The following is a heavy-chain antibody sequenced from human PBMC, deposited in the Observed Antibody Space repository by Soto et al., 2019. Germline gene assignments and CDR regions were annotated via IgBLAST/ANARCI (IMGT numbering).Heavy chain of an antibody. Sequence: GSLRLSCAASGFTFRSFTMNWVRQAPGKGLEWVSTISSNSAYIYYTDALRGRFTISRDNAKNSLHLQRNNLRAEDTAVYYCTRDAARDSSARGWFDPWGPGTLVTVSS. CDR2: ISSNSAYI. J-gene: IGHJ5*02. CDR3: TRDAARDSSARGWFDP. V-gene: IGHV3-21*01. CDR1: GFTFRSFT. D-gene: IGHD6-13*01.